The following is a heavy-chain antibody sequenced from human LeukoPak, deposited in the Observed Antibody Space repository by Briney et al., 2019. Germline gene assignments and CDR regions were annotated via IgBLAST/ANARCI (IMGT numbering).Heavy chain of an antibody. J-gene: IGHJ3*02. CDR3: ARWAAAGFDDAFDI. CDR1: GGSISSGSYY. V-gene: IGHV4-61*02. Sequence: SETLSLTCTVSGGSISSGSYYWSWIRQPAGKGLEWIGRIYTSGSTNYNPSLKSRVTISVDTSKNQISLKLSSVTAADTAVYYCARWAAAGFDDAFDIWGQGTMVTVSS. CDR2: IYTSGST. D-gene: IGHD6-13*01.